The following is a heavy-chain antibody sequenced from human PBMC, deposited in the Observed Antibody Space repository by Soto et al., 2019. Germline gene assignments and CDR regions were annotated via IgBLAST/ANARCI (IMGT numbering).Heavy chain of an antibody. J-gene: IGHJ5*02. CDR1: GFTFSSYA. V-gene: IGHV3-23*01. CDR3: ARSVFP. CDR2: ISGSGGST. Sequence: GESLKISCAASGFTFSSYAMNWVRQAPGKGLEWVSVISGSGGSTYYADSVKGRFTISRDNSKNTLYLQMNSLRAEDTAVYYCARSVFPWGQGTLVTVSS.